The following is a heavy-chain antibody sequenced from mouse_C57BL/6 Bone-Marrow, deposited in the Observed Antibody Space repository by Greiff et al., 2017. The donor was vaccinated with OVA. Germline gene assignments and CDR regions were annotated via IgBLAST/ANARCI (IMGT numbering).Heavy chain of an antibody. CDR3: ARRGLTGPFDY. CDR2: ISPRSGNT. D-gene: IGHD4-1*01. J-gene: IGHJ2*01. Sequence: VQLQQSGAELARPGASVKLSCKASGYTFTSYGISWVKQRTGQGLEWIGEISPRSGNTYYNEKFKGKATLTADKSSSTAYMELRSLTSEDSAVYFCARRGLTGPFDYWGQGTTLTVSS. V-gene: IGHV1-81*01. CDR1: GYTFTSYG.